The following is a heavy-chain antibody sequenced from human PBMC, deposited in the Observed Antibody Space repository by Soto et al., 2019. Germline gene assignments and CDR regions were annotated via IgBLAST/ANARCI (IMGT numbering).Heavy chain of an antibody. Sequence: QVQLVESGGGVVQPGRSLRLSCAASGFTFSSYAMHWVRQAPGKGLEWVAVISYDGSNKYYADSVKGRFTISRDNSKNTLYLQMNSLRAEDTAVYYCARDASSGWQTAAYFDYWGQGTLVTVSS. D-gene: IGHD6-19*01. CDR1: GFTFSSYA. V-gene: IGHV3-30-3*01. CDR2: ISYDGSNK. J-gene: IGHJ4*02. CDR3: ARDASSGWQTAAYFDY.